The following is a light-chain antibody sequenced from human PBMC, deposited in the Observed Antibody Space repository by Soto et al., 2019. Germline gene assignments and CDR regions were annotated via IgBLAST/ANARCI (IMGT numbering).Light chain of an antibody. CDR3: QQRSNWPWT. CDR2: GAS. Sequence: VFAQSPGTLSLSSGPGATPSCSASQSDSSGYLAGCQQKPRQARRLLIYGASSRATGIPARWSGSGSWGTFTPITSSLEPEDFAAYYCQQRSNWPWTFGQGTQVEI. CDR1: QSDSSGY. V-gene: IGKV3D-20*02. J-gene: IGKJ1*01.